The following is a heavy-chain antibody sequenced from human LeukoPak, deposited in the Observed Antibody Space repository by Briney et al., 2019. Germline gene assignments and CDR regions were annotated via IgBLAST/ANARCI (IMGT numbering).Heavy chain of an antibody. CDR2: INPNSGDT. D-gene: IGHD3-22*01. J-gene: IGHJ4*02. V-gene: IGHV1-2*06. CDR1: GYTFTGYH. Sequence: ASVKVSCKASGYTFTGYHMHWVRQAPGQGLEWMGRINPNSGDTNYAQKLQGRVTMTTDTSTSTAYMELRSLRSGDTAVYYCARAAITMIVVVPPDYWGQGTLVTVSS. CDR3: ARAAITMIVVVPPDY.